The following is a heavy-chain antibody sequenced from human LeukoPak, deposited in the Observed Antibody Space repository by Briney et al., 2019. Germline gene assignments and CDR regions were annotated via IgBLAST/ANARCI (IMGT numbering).Heavy chain of an antibody. Sequence: HPGGSLRLSCAASGFTFSRYSMNWVRQAPGKGLEWVSYISSSSSTRYYADSVKGRFTISRDNDKNSLYLQMNSLGDEDTAVYYCARAYRDSSGWLDYWGQGTPVTVSS. CDR1: GFTFSRYS. D-gene: IGHD6-19*01. CDR2: ISSSSSTR. CDR3: ARAYRDSSGWLDY. J-gene: IGHJ4*02. V-gene: IGHV3-48*02.